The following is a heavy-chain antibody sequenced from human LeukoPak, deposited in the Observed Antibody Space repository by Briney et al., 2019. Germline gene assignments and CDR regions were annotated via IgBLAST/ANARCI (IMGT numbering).Heavy chain of an antibody. V-gene: IGHV3-30*02. CDR3: AKSSGTYYYGSGSYPLPADYFDY. Sequence: QTGGSLRLSRAASGFTFSSYGMHWVRQAPGKGLEWVAFIRYDGSNKYYADSVKGRFTISRDNSKNTLYLQMNSLRAEDTAVYYCAKSSGTYYYGSGSYPLPADYFDYWGQGTLVTVSS. J-gene: IGHJ4*02. CDR1: GFTFSSYG. D-gene: IGHD3-10*01. CDR2: IRYDGSNK.